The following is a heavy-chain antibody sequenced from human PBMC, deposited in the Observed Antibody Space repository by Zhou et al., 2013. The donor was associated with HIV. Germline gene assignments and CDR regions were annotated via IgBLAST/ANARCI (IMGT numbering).Heavy chain of an antibody. Sequence: QVQLVQSGAEVKKPGASVTVSCKASGYTFTTYYIHWVRQAPGQGLEWMGIINPSGGSTSYAQKFQGRVTMTRDTSTSTVYMELSSLRSEDTAVYYCARGPCSGGSCYSHYYYGMDVWGQGP. CDR3: ARGPCSGGSCYSHYYYGMDV. J-gene: IGHJ6*02. V-gene: IGHV1-46*01. CDR1: GYTFTTYY. CDR2: INPSGGST. D-gene: IGHD2-15*01.